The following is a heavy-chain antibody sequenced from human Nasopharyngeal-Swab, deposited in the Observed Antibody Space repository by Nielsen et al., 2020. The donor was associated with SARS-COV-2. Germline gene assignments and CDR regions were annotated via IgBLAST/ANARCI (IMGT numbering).Heavy chain of an antibody. CDR2: INHSGST. V-gene: IGHV4-34*01. J-gene: IGHJ3*02. CDR3: ARASRRGDAFDI. Sequence: LSLTCAVYGGSFSGYYWSWIRQPPGKGLEWIGEINHSGSTNYNPSLKSRVTLSVDTSKNQFSLKLSSVTAVDTAVYYCARASRRGDAFDIWGQGTMVTVSS. CDR1: GGSFSGYY.